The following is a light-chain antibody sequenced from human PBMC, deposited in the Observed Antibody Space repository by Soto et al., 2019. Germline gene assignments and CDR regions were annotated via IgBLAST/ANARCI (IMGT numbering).Light chain of an antibody. Sequence: QSALTQPASVSGSPGQSITISCTGTSSDVGGYNYVSWYQQHPGKAPKLMIYEVSNRPSGVSNRFSGSKSGNTASLTISGLQSEDESDYYCGSYVAGSTYYVFGTGTKLTVL. J-gene: IGLJ1*01. V-gene: IGLV2-14*01. CDR2: EVS. CDR1: SSDVGGYNY. CDR3: GSYVAGSTYYV.